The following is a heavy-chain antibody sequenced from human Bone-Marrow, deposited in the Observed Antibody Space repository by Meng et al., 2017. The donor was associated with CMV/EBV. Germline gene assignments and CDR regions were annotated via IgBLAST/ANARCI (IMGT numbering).Heavy chain of an antibody. J-gene: IGHJ6*02. V-gene: IGHV3-21*01. CDR3: AKVAPTYYYGMDV. Sequence: GGSLRLSCAASGFTFSSYSMNWVRQAPGKGLEWVSSISSSSSYIYYADSVKGRFTISRDNAKHSLYLQMNSLRAEDTAVYYCAKVAPTYYYGMDVWGQGTTVTVSS. CDR2: ISSSSSYI. CDR1: GFTFSSYS. D-gene: IGHD2-15*01.